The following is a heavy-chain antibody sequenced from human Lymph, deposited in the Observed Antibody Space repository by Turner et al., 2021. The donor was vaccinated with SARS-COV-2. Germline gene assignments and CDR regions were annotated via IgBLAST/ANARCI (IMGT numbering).Heavy chain of an antibody. V-gene: IGHV1-69*04. CDR3: ARGRLDSFGGGYYSWFDP. J-gene: IGHJ5*02. Sequence: QVQLVQSGAEVKKPGFSVQVSCQASGGLLSSYAINWVRQAPGQGLEWMGRIIPILGIANYAQKFQGRVTITADKSTSTAYMELSSLRSEDTAVYYCARGRLDSFGGGYYSWFDPWGQGTLVTVSS. CDR2: IIPILGIA. D-gene: IGHD1-26*01. CDR1: GGLLSSYA.